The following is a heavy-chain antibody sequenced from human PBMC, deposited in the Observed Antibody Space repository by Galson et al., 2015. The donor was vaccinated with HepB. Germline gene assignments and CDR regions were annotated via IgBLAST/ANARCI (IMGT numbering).Heavy chain of an antibody. J-gene: IGHJ4*02. CDR1: GFTFSSYW. CDR2: SNSDGSSK. Sequence: SLRLSCAASGFTFSSYWMHWVRQAPGKGLVWVSRSNSDGSSKTYADSVKGRFTVSRDNAKNTLYLQMNSLRAEDTAVYYCAREGYDFWSGYYTPYYFDYWGQGTLVTVSS. D-gene: IGHD3-3*01. CDR3: AREGYDFWSGYYTPYYFDY. V-gene: IGHV3-74*01.